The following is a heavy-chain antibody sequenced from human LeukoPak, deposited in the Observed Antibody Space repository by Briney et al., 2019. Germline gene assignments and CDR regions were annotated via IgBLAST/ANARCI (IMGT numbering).Heavy chain of an antibody. CDR3: AVVGATTIDY. CDR1: GGSFSGYY. V-gene: IGHV4-34*01. J-gene: IGHJ4*02. Sequence: SETLSLTCAVYGGSFSGYYWSWIRQPPGKGLEWIREINHSGSTNYNPSLKSRVTISVDTSKNQFSLKLSSVTAADTAVYYCAVVGATTIDYWGQGTLVTVSS. CDR2: INHSGST. D-gene: IGHD1-26*01.